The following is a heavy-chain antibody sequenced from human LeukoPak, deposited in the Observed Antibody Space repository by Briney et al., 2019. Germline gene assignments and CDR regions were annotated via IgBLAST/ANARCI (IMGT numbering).Heavy chain of an antibody. CDR1: GGSISYYY. J-gene: IGHJ4*02. CDR3: TRRTTVTTLDY. V-gene: IGHV4-59*01. Sequence: KSSETLSLTCTVSGGSISYYYWTWIRQSPGKGLEWIGYIYSTGSTNYNPSFKSRVIISVDTSKSQFSLNLSSVTAADTAVYYCTRRTTVTTLDYWGQGTLVTVSS. D-gene: IGHD4-17*01. CDR2: IYSTGST.